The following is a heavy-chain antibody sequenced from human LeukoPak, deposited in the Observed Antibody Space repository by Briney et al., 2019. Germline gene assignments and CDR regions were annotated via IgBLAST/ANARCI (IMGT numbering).Heavy chain of an antibody. D-gene: IGHD2-15*01. J-gene: IGHJ4*02. CDR1: GFSFTSYA. CDR3: AKRYCSGGSCYPLDY. CDR2: ISGSGGST. V-gene: IGHV3-23*01. Sequence: GGSLRLSCAASGFSFTSYAMSWVRQAPGKGLEWVSAISGSGGSTYYADSVKGRFTISRDNSKNTLYLQMNSLRAEDTAVYYRAKRYCSGGSCYPLDYWGQGTLVTVSS.